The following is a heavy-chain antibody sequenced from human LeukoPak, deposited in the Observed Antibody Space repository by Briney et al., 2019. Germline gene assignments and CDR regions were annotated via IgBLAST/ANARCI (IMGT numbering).Heavy chain of an antibody. V-gene: IGHV1-18*01. CDR2: ISAYNGNT. J-gene: IGHJ5*02. D-gene: IGHD3-22*01. Sequence: ASVKVSCKASGYTFTSYGISWVRQAPGQGLEWMGWISAYNGNTNYAQKLQGRVTMTTDTSTSTAYMELRSLRADDTAVYYCARKPGYYYDSSGYSNWFDPWGQGTLVTVSS. CDR3: ARKPGYYYDSSGYSNWFDP. CDR1: GYTFTSYG.